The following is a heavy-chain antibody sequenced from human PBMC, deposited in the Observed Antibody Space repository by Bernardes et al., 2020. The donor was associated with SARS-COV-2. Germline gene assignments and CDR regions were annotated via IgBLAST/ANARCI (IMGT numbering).Heavy chain of an antibody. Sequence: FCKASGYTLRADYMPWVRHAPGQWLEWMGWITPPSGGTTYAQKCQGRVTVTRDTSISTAYMELSRLTSDDTAVYYCARDLDRLYSGSRTDAFDIWGQGTMVTGAS. J-gene: IGHJ3*02. CDR3: ARDLDRLYSGSRTDAFDI. CDR1: GYTLRADY. V-gene: IGHV1-2*02. CDR2: ITPPSGGT. D-gene: IGHD1-26*01.